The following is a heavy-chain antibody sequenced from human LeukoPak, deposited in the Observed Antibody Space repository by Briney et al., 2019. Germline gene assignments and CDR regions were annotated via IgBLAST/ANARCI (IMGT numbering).Heavy chain of an antibody. CDR2: SSSSSSYI. V-gene: IGHV3-21*01. D-gene: IGHD1-26*01. CDR1: GFTFSSYS. J-gene: IGHJ3*02. Sequence: PRRSLRLSCAASGFTFSSYSMTWVRQAPGEGLGWVSSSSSSSSYIYYADSVRGRFPISRDNAKNSLYLQRNSMPAEERPVYYCARDRGATHAFDIWGQGTMVTVSS. CDR3: ARDRGATHAFDI.